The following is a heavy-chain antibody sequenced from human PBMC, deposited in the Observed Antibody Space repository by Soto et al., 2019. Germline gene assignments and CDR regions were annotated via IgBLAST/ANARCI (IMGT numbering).Heavy chain of an antibody. CDR1: DASITSYY. V-gene: IGHV4-59*01. D-gene: IGHD2-21*02. CDR3: ARNLCGGNCPRFYFDY. J-gene: IGHJ4*02. Sequence: QVQLQESGPGLVKPSETLSLTCTVSDASITSYYWSWIRQPPGKGLEWIGNIHFSGSTNCNPSLKSRVTLSMDTSKSQFSLKLTSLTAADTAMYYCARNLCGGNCPRFYFDYWGQGPLVTVSS. CDR2: IHFSGST.